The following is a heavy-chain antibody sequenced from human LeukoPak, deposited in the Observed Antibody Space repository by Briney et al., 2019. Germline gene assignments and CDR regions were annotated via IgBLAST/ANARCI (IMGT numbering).Heavy chain of an antibody. D-gene: IGHD2-21*02. CDR3: ARVLAVTSTNWFDP. V-gene: IGHV1-2*02. CDR1: GYTFTSYY. J-gene: IGHJ5*02. Sequence: ASVKVSCKASGYTFTSYYMHWVRQAPGQGLEWMGWINPNSGGTNYAQKFQGRVTMTRDTSISTAYMELSRLRSDDTAVYYCARVLAVTSTNWFDPWGQGTLVTVSS. CDR2: INPNSGGT.